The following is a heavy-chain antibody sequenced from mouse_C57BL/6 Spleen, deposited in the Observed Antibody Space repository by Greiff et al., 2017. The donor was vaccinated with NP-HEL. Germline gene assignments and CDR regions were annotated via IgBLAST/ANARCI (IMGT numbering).Heavy chain of an antibody. Sequence: QVQLQQSGAELVKPGASVKLSCKASGYTFTSYWMQWVKQRPGQGLEWIGEIDPSDSYTNYNQKFKGKATLTVDTSTITAYMQLSSLTSEDSAVYYCASYYGNYEDAMDYWGQGTSVTVSS. CDR1: GYTFTSYW. D-gene: IGHD2-1*01. V-gene: IGHV1-50*01. J-gene: IGHJ4*01. CDR2: IDPSDSYT. CDR3: ASYYGNYEDAMDY.